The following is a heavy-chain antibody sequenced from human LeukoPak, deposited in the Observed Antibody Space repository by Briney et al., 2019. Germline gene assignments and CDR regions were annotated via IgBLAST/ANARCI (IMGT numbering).Heavy chain of an antibody. Sequence: PGGSLRLSCAASGFTFSSYEMNWVRQAPGKGLEWVSIIYSGGNTYYADSVKGRFTISRDNSKNTLYLQMNRLRPEDTAVYYCARITSHVGGIQLWPSYIHYGMDVWGQGTTVTVSS. D-gene: IGHD5-18*01. V-gene: IGHV3-53*01. CDR1: GFTFSSYE. J-gene: IGHJ6*02. CDR2: IYSGGNT. CDR3: ARITSHVGGIQLWPSYIHYGMDV.